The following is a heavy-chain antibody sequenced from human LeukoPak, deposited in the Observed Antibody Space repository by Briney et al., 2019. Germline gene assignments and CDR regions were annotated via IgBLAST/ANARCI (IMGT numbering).Heavy chain of an antibody. CDR3: ARYDYQSDAFDI. CDR2: IDPSDSYT. CDR1: GYTFTNYW. D-gene: IGHD4/OR15-4a*01. J-gene: IGHJ3*02. V-gene: IGHV5-10-1*01. Sequence: GESLKISCKGSGYTFTNYWISWVRQMPGKGLEWMGRIDPSDSYTNHSPSFQGHVTISADKSISTAYLQWSSLKASDTAIYYCARYDYQSDAFDIWGQGTMVTVFS.